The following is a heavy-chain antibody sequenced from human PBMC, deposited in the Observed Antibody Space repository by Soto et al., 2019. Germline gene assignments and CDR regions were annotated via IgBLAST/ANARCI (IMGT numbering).Heavy chain of an antibody. CDR3: ARDWGGDVYNSDY. V-gene: IGHV3-23*01. Sequence: EVQLLESGGGLVQPGGSLRLSCAASGFIFNNYAMSWVRQAPGKGLEWVSVVSGFGDTAYYADSVKGRFTIFRDNSKNTLFLQMKSLRAEDTAVYYCARDWGGDVYNSDYWGQGIPVTVSS. CDR2: VSGFGDTA. J-gene: IGHJ4*02. CDR1: GFIFNNYA. D-gene: IGHD3-16*01.